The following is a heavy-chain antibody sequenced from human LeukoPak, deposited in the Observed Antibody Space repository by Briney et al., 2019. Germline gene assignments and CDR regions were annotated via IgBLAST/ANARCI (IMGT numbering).Heavy chain of an antibody. Sequence: ASVKVSCKASGGTFSSYAISWVRQAPGQGLEWMGIINPSGGSTSYAQKFQGRVTMTRDTSTSTVYVELSSLRSEDTAVYYCARGAVVPAAPRFDYWGQGTLVTVSS. CDR1: GGTFSSYA. V-gene: IGHV1-46*01. D-gene: IGHD2-2*01. CDR3: ARGAVVPAAPRFDY. J-gene: IGHJ4*02. CDR2: INPSGGST.